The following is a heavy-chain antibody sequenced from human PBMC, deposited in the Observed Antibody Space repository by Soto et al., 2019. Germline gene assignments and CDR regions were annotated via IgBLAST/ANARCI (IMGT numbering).Heavy chain of an antibody. CDR2: IYHSGST. CDR1: GGSISSSNW. V-gene: IGHV4-4*02. Sequence: GSLRLSCAVSGGSISSSNWWSWVRQPPGKGLEWIGEIYHSGSTNYNPSLKSRVTISVDKSKNQFSLKLSSVTAADTAVYYCARVGFSQDAFDIWGQGTMVTVSS. J-gene: IGHJ3*02. CDR3: ARVGFSQDAFDI.